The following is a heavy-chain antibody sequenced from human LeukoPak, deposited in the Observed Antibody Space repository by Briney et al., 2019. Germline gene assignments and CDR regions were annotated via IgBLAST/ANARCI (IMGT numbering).Heavy chain of an antibody. CDR1: GVSISSYY. CDR2: MYISGST. CDR3: ARDTSSGWYYFDY. J-gene: IGHJ4*02. Sequence: SETLSLTCTVSGVSISSYYWSWIRQPAGKGLEWIGRMYISGSTNYNPSLKSRVTMSVDTSKNQFSLKLSSVTAADTAVSYCARDTSSGWYYFDYWGQGTLVTVSS. D-gene: IGHD6-19*01. V-gene: IGHV4-4*07.